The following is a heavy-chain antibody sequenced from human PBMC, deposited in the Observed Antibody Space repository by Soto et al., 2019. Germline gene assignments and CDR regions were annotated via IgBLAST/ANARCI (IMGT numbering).Heavy chain of an antibody. Sequence: QVQLQQWGAGLLKPSETLSLTCAVYGGSFSGYYWSWIRQPPGKGLEWIGEINHSGSTNYNPSLKSRVTISVDTSKNQFSLKVSSVTAADTAVYYCARDGRRIAAPVRGIYYYGMDVWGQGTTVTVSS. CDR2: INHSGST. J-gene: IGHJ6*02. V-gene: IGHV4-34*01. CDR1: GGSFSGYY. D-gene: IGHD6-6*01. CDR3: ARDGRRIAAPVRGIYYYGMDV.